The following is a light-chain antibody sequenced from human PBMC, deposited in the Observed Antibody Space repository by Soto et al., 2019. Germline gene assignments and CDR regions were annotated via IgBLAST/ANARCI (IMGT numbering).Light chain of an antibody. CDR3: QQYGSSPPFT. J-gene: IGKJ3*01. CDR2: GVS. V-gene: IGKV3-20*01. Sequence: EIVLTQSPGTLSLSPGERATLSCRASQSVSSTYLAWYKQKPGQAPRLLIYGVSSRPTGIPDRFSGSGSVTDFTLAISRLEPEDYAVYYCQQYGSSPPFTFGPGTKVDIK. CDR1: QSVSSTY.